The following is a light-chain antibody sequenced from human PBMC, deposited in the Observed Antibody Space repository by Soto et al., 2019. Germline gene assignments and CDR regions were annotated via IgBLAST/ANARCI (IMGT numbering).Light chain of an antibody. V-gene: IGLV2-8*01. CDR3: SPTAGNNNLV. CDR1: SSDVGGHNY. CDR2: EVS. J-gene: IGLJ3*02. Sequence: QSALTQSHSASGSPGQSVTISFTGTSSDVGGHNYVSWYQHHPGKAPKLIIYEVSKRPSGVPDRFSGSKSGNTASLNVSGLQAEDEAVYYCSPTAGNNNLVFGGGTKLTV.